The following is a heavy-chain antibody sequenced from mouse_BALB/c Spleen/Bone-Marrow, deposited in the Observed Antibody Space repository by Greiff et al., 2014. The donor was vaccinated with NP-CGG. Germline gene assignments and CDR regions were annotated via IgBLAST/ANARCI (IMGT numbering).Heavy chain of an antibody. J-gene: IGHJ3*01. Sequence: LQQPGSELVRPGASVRPSCKASGYTFTSHWMHWVKQRPGQGLEWIGNIYPGSGSTNYDEKFKSKATLTVDTSSSTAYMQLSSLTSEDSAVYYCTREDYGNYVFPYWGQGTLVTVSA. V-gene: IGHV1S22*01. D-gene: IGHD2-1*01. CDR1: GYTFTSHW. CDR3: TREDYGNYVFPY. CDR2: IYPGSGST.